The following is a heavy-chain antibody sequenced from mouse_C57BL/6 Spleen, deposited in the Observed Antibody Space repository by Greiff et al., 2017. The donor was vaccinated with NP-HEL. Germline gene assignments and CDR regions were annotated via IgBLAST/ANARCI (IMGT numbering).Heavy chain of an antibody. CDR3: ARGRLQGGYYAMDY. CDR2: IDPANGNT. J-gene: IGHJ4*01. V-gene: IGHV14-3*01. CDR1: GFNIKNTY. D-gene: IGHD2-4*01. Sequence: EVMLVESVAELVRPGASVKLSCTASGFNIKNTYMHWVKQRPEQGLEWIGRIDPANGNTKYAPKFQGKATITADTSSNTAYLQLSSLTSEDTAIYYCARGRLQGGYYAMDYWGQGTSVTVSS.